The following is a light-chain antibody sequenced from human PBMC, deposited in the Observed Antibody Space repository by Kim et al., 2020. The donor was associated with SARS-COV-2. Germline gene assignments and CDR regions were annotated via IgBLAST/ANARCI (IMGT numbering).Light chain of an antibody. CDR3: QTWGTDPPVV. J-gene: IGLJ2*01. CDR1: SGHSSYA. CDR2: LNSDGSH. Sequence: QLVLTQSPSASASLGASVKLTCTLSSGHSSYAIAWHQQQPEKGPRYLMKLNSDGSHSKGDGIPDRFSGSSSGAERYLTISSLQSEDEADYYCQTWGTDPPVVFGGGTQLTVL. V-gene: IGLV4-69*01.